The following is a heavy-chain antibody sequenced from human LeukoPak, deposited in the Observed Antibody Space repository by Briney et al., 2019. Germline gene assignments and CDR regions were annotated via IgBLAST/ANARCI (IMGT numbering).Heavy chain of an antibody. J-gene: IGHJ4*02. D-gene: IGHD3-3*01. CDR2: INPSGGST. Sequence: GASVKVSCKASGYTFTSYYMHWVRQAPGQGLEWMGIINPSGGSTRYAQMFQGRVTVTRDTSTSTVYMELSSLRSEDTAVYYCARAEWRDDYYFDYWGQGTLVTVSS. V-gene: IGHV1-46*01. CDR3: ARAEWRDDYYFDY. CDR1: GYTFTSYY.